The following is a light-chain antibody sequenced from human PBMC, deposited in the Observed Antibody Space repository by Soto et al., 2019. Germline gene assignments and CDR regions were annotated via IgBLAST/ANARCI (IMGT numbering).Light chain of an antibody. J-gene: IGLJ3*02. Sequence: QAVLTQSPSASASLGASVTHTCTLSTGHSNYAIAWHQQQPEKGPRYLIKVYSDGSHIKGDGIPGRFSGSSSGAERYLTISSLQSEDEADYYCQTWGPGFRVFGGGTKLTVL. V-gene: IGLV4-69*01. CDR1: TGHSNYA. CDR2: VYSDGSH. CDR3: QTWGPGFRV.